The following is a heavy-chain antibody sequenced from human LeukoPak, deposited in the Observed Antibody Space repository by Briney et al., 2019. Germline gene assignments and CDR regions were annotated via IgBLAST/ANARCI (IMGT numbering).Heavy chain of an antibody. CDR3: ARVGALSSSWLLY. Sequence: GRSLRLSRAASGFTFSSYAMHWVRQAPGKGLEWVAVISYDGSNKYYADSVKGRFTISRDNSKNTLYLQMNSLRAEDTAVYFCARVGALSSSWLLYWGQGTLVTVSS. J-gene: IGHJ4*02. CDR2: ISYDGSNK. CDR1: GFTFSSYA. V-gene: IGHV3-30*04. D-gene: IGHD6-13*01.